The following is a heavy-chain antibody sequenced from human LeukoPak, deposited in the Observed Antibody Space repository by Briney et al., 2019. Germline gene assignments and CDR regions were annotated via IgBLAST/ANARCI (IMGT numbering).Heavy chain of an antibody. CDR2: IHTSGNT. D-gene: IGHD6-6*01. V-gene: IGHV4-4*07. CDR3: AREGSATARPFVSNDY. J-gene: IGHJ4*02. Sequence: SETLSLTCTVSGGSISSYYWSWIRQPAGKGLEWIGRIHTSGNTDYNPSPKSRVTMSVDTSKNQFSLKVRSVTVADTAVYYCAREGSATARPFVSNDYWGQGILVTVSS. CDR1: GGSISSYY.